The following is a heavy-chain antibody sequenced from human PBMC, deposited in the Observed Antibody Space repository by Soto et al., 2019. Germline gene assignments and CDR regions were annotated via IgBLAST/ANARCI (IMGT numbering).Heavy chain of an antibody. CDR1: GYTFTSYG. J-gene: IGHJ6*02. D-gene: IGHD3-3*01. Sequence: ASVKVSCKASGYTFTSYGISWVRQAPGRGLEWMGWISAYNGNTNYAQKLQGRVTMTTDPSTSTAYMELRSLRSDDTAVYYCARDRYDFWSGYYLYYYYGMDVWGQGTTVTVSS. CDR3: ARDRYDFWSGYYLYYYYGMDV. CDR2: ISAYNGNT. V-gene: IGHV1-18*04.